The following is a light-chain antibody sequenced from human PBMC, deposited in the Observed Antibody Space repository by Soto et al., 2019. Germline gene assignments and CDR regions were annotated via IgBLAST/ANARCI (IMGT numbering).Light chain of an antibody. Sequence: EIVMAQSPATLSVSPGEGATLSCRASESVSSYLAWYQQKPGQAPRLLIYDASNRATGIPARFSGSGSGTDFNLTISSLEPEDFAVYYCQQRSNWPPTWKFGQGTKVDIK. CDR2: DAS. J-gene: IGKJ1*01. CDR1: ESVSSY. V-gene: IGKV3-11*01. CDR3: QQRSNWPPTWK.